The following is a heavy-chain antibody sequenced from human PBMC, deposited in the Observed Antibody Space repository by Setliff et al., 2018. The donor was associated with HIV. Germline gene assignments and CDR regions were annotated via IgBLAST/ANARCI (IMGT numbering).Heavy chain of an antibody. V-gene: IGHV3-74*01. Sequence: PGGSLRLSCAASGFTFDDYGMNWVRQAPGKGLVWVSRINGDGTDTIYADSVKGRFSMSRDNAKNTLYLQMNSLRAEDTAVYSCARGDRALDVWGEGTTVTVSS. CDR2: INGDGTDT. CDR3: ARGDRALDV. CDR1: GFTFDDYG. J-gene: IGHJ6*04.